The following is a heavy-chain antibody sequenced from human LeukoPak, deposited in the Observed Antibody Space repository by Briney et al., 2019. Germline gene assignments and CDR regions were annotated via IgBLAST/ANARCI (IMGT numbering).Heavy chain of an antibody. CDR1: GYCFINYW. V-gene: IGHV5-10-1*01. J-gene: IGHJ5*02. Sequence: AECLQISSKASGYCFINYWISRVRQLAGKDLEWMGRIEPSDSYTNYSPSFQGHVTISADESITTAYLQWSSLKASDTAMYYFARLWFGELTSWFDPWGEGTLVTVSS. CDR3: ARLWFGELTSWFDP. CDR2: IEPSDSYT. D-gene: IGHD3-10*01.